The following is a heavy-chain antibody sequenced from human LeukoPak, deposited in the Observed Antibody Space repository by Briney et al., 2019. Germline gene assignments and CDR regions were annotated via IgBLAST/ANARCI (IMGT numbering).Heavy chain of an antibody. CDR2: IYYSGST. CDR3: ARVGSSSFFDY. Sequence: PLETLSLTCTVSGGSISSSSYYWGWIRQPPGKGLEWIGSIYYSGSTYYNPSLKSRVTISVDTSKNQFSLKLSSVTAADTAVYYCARVGSSSFFDYWGQGTLVTVSS. CDR1: GGSISSSSYY. V-gene: IGHV4-39*07. D-gene: IGHD6-13*01. J-gene: IGHJ4*02.